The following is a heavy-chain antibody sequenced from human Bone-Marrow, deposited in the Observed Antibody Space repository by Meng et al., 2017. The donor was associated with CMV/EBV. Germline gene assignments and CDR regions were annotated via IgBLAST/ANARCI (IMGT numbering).Heavy chain of an antibody. V-gene: IGHV3-20*04. CDR1: GFTFDDYG. J-gene: IGHJ5*02. D-gene: IGHD6-13*01. CDR2: INWNGGST. CDR3: ARPIIAATGADGWFDI. Sequence: GGSLRLSCAASGFTFDDYGMSWVRQAPGKGLEWVSGINWNGGSTGYADSVKGRFTISRDNAKNSLYLQMNSLRAEDTAVYYCARPIIAATGADGWFDIWGQGNLVTVSS.